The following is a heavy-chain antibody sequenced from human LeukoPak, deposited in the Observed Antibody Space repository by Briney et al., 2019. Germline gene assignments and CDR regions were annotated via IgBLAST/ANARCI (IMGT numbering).Heavy chain of an antibody. V-gene: IGHV6-1*01. CDR3: ARGLHYSFTY. CDR1: GDSVSSNSVA. Sequence: SQTLSLTCAISGDSVSSNSVAWHWIRQSPSRGLEWLGRAYYRSKWYNDYAVSVKSRITINPDTSKDQFSLQLNSVTPEDTAVYYCARGLHYSFTYWGHGTLVTVSS. CDR2: AYYRSKWYN. J-gene: IGHJ4*01. D-gene: IGHD4-11*01.